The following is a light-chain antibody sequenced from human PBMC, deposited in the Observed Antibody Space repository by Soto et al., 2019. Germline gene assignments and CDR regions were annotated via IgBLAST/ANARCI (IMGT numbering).Light chain of an antibody. CDR1: SSNIGSNT. CDR3: AAWDDSLNGPV. V-gene: IGLV1-44*01. Sequence: QYVLTQPPSASGTPGQRVTISCSGSSSNIGSNTVNWYQQLPGTAPKLLISSNNQRPSGVPDRFSGSKSGTSASLAISGLQSEDEADYYCAAWDDSLNGPVFGGGTKVTVL. CDR2: SNN. J-gene: IGLJ2*01.